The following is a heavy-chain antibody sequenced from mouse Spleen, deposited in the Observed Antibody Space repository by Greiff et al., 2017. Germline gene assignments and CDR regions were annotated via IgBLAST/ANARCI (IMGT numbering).Heavy chain of an antibody. CDR1: GFTFSDYY. V-gene: IGHV5-4*02. J-gene: IGHJ4*01. CDR2: ISDGGSYT. CDR3: ATQGGGYYAMDY. Sequence: EVQLVESGGGLVKPGGSLKLSCAASGFTFSDYYMYWVRQTPEKRLEWVATISDGGSYTYYPDSVKGRFTISRDNAKNNLYLQMSSLKSEDTAMYYCATQGGGYYAMDYWGQGTSVTVSS.